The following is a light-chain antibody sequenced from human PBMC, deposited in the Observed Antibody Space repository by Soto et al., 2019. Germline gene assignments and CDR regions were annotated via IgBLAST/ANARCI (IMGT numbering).Light chain of an antibody. CDR1: QSVSSN. CDR3: QQYNTCPPLT. V-gene: IGKV3-15*01. Sequence: EIVMTQSPATLSVSPGERATLSCRASQSVSSNLAWYQQKPGQAPRLLIYGASTRSTGIPARFSGSGSGTEFTLTISSLHSEDFAVYYCQQYNTCPPLTFGQGTKVEIK. J-gene: IGKJ1*01. CDR2: GAS.